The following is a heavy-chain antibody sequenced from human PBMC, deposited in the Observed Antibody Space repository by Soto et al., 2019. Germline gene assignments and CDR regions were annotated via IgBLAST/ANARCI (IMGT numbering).Heavy chain of an antibody. CDR2: IYPDDSDA. V-gene: IGHV5-51*01. Sequence: GESLKISCKGSGYSFNDYWIGWVRHTPGNGLEWMGIIYPDDSDAKYSPSFQGQVTMSADKSISTAYLQWPSLKASDTAMYYCARDGLSSSSSFDYWGQGTLVTVSS. D-gene: IGHD6-6*01. CDR1: GYSFNDYW. J-gene: IGHJ4*02. CDR3: ARDGLSSSSSFDY.